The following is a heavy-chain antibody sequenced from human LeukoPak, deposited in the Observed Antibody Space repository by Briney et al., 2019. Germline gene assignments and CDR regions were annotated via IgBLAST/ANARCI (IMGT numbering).Heavy chain of an antibody. CDR1: GYSFTSYW. D-gene: IGHD3-10*01. Sequence: GESLKISCKGSGYSFTSYWIGWVRQMPGKGLEWMGIIYPGDSDTRYSPSFQCQVTISADKSISTAYLQWSSLKASDTAMYYCARLNYYGSGSPSAFDFWGQGTLVTVSS. V-gene: IGHV5-51*01. J-gene: IGHJ4*02. CDR2: IYPGDSDT. CDR3: ARLNYYGSGSPSAFDF.